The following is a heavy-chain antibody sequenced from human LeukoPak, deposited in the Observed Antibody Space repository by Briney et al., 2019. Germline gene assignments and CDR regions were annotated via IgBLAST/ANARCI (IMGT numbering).Heavy chain of an antibody. D-gene: IGHD3-22*01. CDR2: TNPNSGGT. J-gene: IGHJ4*02. V-gene: IGHV1-2*06. CDR3: ARDIFSGYYYDSSGYYYGGIY. CDR1: GYTFTGYY. Sequence: ASVKVSCKASGYTFTGYYMHWVRQAPGQGLEWMGRTNPNSGGTNYAQKFQGRVTMTRDTSISTAYMELSRLRSDDTAVYYCARDIFSGYYYDSSGYYYGGIYWGQGTLVTVSS.